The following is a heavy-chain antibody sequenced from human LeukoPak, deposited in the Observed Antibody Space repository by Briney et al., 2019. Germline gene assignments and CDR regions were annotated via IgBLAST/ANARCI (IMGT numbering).Heavy chain of an antibody. CDR3: ARHAGSYLERSFDY. J-gene: IGHJ4*02. V-gene: IGHV4-4*07. CDR2: IYTSGST. Sequence: SETLSLTCTVSGGSISSYYWSWIRQPAGKGLEWIGRIYTSGSTNYNPSLKSRVTMSVDTSKNQFSLKLSSVTAADTAVYYCARHAGSYLERSFDYWGQGTLVTVSS. D-gene: IGHD1-26*01. CDR1: GGSISSYY.